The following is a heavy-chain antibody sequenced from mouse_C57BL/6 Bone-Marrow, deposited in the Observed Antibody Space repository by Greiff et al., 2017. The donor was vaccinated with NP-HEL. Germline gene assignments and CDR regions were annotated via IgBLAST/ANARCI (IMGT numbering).Heavy chain of an antibody. CDR2: ISSGGSYT. J-gene: IGHJ1*03. CDR1: GFTFSSYG. D-gene: IGHD1-1*01. CDR3: ARRYYGPYWYFDV. V-gene: IGHV5-6*02. Sequence: EVKLVESGGDLVKPGGSLKLSCAASGFTFSSYGMSWVRQTPDKRLEWVATISSGGSYTYYPDSVKGRFTISRDNAKNTLYLQMSSMKSEDTAMYYCARRYYGPYWYFDVWGTGTTVTVSS.